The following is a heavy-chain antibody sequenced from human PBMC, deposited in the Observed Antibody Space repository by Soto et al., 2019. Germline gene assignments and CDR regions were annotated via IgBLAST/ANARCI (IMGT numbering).Heavy chain of an antibody. Sequence: SETLSLTCTVSGVSISSGDYYLSWLRQPPGKGLEWIGYIYYSGSTYYNPSLKSRVTISVDKSKNHFSLKLSSVTAADTAVYYCARSEATGLDYWGQGTLVTVS. J-gene: IGHJ4*02. CDR3: ARSEATGLDY. D-gene: IGHD1-26*01. V-gene: IGHV4-30-4*01. CDR2: IYYSGST. CDR1: GVSISSGDYY.